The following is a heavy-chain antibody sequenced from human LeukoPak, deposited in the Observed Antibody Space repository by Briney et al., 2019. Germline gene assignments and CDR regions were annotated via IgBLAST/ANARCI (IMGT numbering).Heavy chain of an antibody. CDR3: AISSSGYTYGYVSGWFDP. CDR1: GGTFNNYA. CDR2: IIHIFGTT. J-gene: IGHJ5*02. Sequence: ASVKVSCKXSGGTFNNYAISWVRQAPGQGLEGMGGIIHIFGTTNYSQKFQDRVTITADESTRTAWMELSSLTSEDTAVYYCAISSSGYTYGYVSGWFDPWGQGTLVTVSS. V-gene: IGHV1-69*13. D-gene: IGHD5-18*01.